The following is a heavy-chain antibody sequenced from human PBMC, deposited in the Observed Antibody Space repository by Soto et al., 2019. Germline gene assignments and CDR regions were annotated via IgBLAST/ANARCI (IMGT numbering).Heavy chain of an antibody. CDR3: ARGSVYYYGSGSYYQGDYYYYGMDV. V-gene: IGHV4-34*01. CDR1: GGSFSGYY. J-gene: IGHJ6*02. CDR2: INHSGST. D-gene: IGHD3-10*01. Sequence: SETLSLTCAVYGGSFSGYYWSWIRQPTGKGLEWIGEINHSGSTNYNPSLKSRVTISVDTSKNQFSLKLSSVTAADTAVYYCARGSVYYYGSGSYYQGDYYYYGMDVWGQGTTVT.